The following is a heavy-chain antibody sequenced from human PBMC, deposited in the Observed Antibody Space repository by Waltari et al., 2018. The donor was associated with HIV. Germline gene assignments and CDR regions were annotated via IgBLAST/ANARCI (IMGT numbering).Heavy chain of an antibody. CDR3: ARGGRTAAAYFGMDV. CDR2: IFYTAGS. Sequence: VQLQESGPGLVKPSQTLSLSCSVSGGSVSTGDYYWTWLRQSPGKGLEWIGHIFYTAGSYYNPSLKKRGSTSLDKANNRVSLRLTSVTAADTAVYYCARGGRTAAAYFGMDVWGPGTTVIVAS. D-gene: IGHD6-25*01. CDR1: GGSVSTGDYY. J-gene: IGHJ6*02. V-gene: IGHV4-30-4*08.